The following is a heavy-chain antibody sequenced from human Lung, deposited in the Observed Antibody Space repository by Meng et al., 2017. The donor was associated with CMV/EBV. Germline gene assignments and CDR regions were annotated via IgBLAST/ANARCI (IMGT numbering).Heavy chain of an antibody. Sequence: ASXXVSXKASGYTFINHGFSWVRQAPGQGLEWMGWISTYSGNTNYAQKFQGRVTMSTDTSTNTAYMELRSLRSDDTAVYYCARDFVPFGATAVYYGMDVWXKGTSVTVSS. CDR1: GYTFINHG. J-gene: IGHJ6*04. CDR3: ARDFVPFGATAVYYGMDV. D-gene: IGHD6-13*01. V-gene: IGHV1-18*01. CDR2: ISTYSGNT.